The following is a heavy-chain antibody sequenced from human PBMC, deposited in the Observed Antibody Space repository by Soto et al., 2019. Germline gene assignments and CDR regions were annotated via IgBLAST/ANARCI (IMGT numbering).Heavy chain of an antibody. CDR2: IYPADSET. J-gene: IGHJ4*02. CDR3: ARHKGPYSSAWYPNLDN. Sequence: GESLNISCKGSGYSFNSYWIVWVRQMPGKGLESMGMIYPADSETRYSPSFRGQVTISADKSINTAYLQWSSLEASDSAMYYCARHKGPYSSAWYPNLDNWGQGTLVTVSS. D-gene: IGHD6-19*01. V-gene: IGHV5-51*01. CDR1: GYSFNSYW.